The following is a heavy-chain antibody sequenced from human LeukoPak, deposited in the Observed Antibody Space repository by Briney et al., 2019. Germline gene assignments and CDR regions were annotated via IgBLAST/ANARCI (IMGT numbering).Heavy chain of an antibody. CDR2: ISGSGGST. Sequence: RGSLRLSCAASGFTFSSYAMSWVRQAPGKRLEWVSAISGSGGSTYYADSVKGRFTISRDNSKNTLYLQMNSLRAEDTAVYYCAKGSTSLYCSSTSCSYFDYWGQGTLVTVSS. CDR1: GFTFSSYA. CDR3: AKGSTSLYCSSTSCSYFDY. D-gene: IGHD2-2*01. J-gene: IGHJ4*02. V-gene: IGHV3-23*01.